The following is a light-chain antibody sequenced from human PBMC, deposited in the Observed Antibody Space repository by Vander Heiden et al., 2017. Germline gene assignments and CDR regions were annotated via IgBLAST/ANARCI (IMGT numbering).Light chain of an antibody. CDR2: LNSDGSH. Sequence: QLVLTQSPSASASMGASVKLTCTLSSGHRSYAIAWHQQQPEKGPRYLMKLNSDGSHSKGDGIPDRFSGSSYGAERYLTISSLQSEDEADYYCQTWGTGTQGVVFGGRTKLTVL. J-gene: IGLJ2*01. V-gene: IGLV4-69*02. CDR3: QTWGTGTQGVV. CDR1: SGHRSYA.